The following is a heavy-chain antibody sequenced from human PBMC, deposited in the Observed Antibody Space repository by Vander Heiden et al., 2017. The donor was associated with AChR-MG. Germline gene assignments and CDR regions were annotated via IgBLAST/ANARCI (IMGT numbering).Heavy chain of an antibody. Sequence: QVQLVQSGAEVQKPGSSVKVSCKASGGTFSSYAISWVRQAPGQGLEWMGGIIPIFGTANYAQKFQGRVTITADESTSTAYMELSSLRSEDTAVYYCARDYTGIPKHYYYYYMDVWGKGTTVTVSS. J-gene: IGHJ6*03. CDR3: ARDYTGIPKHYYYYYMDV. CDR2: IIPIFGTA. V-gene: IGHV1-69*01. D-gene: IGHD2-21*01. CDR1: GGTFSSYA.